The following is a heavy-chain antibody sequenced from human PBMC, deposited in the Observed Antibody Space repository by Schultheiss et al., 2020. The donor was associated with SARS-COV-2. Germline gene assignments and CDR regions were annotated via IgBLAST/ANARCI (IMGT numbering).Heavy chain of an antibody. Sequence: SVKVSCKASGGTFSSYAISWVRQAPGQGLEWMGGIIPIFGTANYAQKFQGRVTITADESTSTAYMELSSLRSEDTAVYYCAREGRRSYVWGSYRYLVGWFDPWGQGTLVTVSS. J-gene: IGHJ5*02. CDR2: IIPIFGTA. D-gene: IGHD3-16*02. CDR3: AREGRRSYVWGSYRYLVGWFDP. V-gene: IGHV1-69*13. CDR1: GGTFSSYA.